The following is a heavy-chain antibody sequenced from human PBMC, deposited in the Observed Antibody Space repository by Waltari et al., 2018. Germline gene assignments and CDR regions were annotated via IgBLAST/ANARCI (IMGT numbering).Heavy chain of an antibody. CDR1: GFTFSNAW. CDR2: IKSKTDGGTT. V-gene: IGHV3-15*01. D-gene: IGHD1-26*01. CDR3: ARDLPDERIGRYYDY. Sequence: EVQLVESGGGLVKPGGSLRLSCAASGFTFSNAWMSWVRQAPGKGLEWVGRIKSKTDGGTTDYAAPVKGRFTISRDDSKNTLYLQMNSLKTEDTAVYYCARDLPDERIGRYYDYWGQGTLVTVSS. J-gene: IGHJ4*02.